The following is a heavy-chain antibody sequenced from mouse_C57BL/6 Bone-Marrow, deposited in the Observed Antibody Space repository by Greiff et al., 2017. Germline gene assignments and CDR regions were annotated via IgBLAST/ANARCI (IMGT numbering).Heavy chain of an antibody. V-gene: IGHV1-61*01. CDR2: IYPSDSET. CDR3: ARDGDSNYWYFDV. J-gene: IGHJ1*03. Sequence: QVQLQQPGAELVRPGSSVKLSCKASGYTFTSYWMDWVKQRPGQGLEWIGNIYPSDSETHYNQKFKDKATLTVDKSSSTAYMQLSSLTSEDSAVYYCARDGDSNYWYFDVWGTGTTVTVSS. CDR1: GYTFTSYW. D-gene: IGHD2-5*01.